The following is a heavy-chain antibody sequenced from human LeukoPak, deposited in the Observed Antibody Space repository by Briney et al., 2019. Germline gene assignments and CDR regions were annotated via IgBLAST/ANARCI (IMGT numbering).Heavy chain of an antibody. Sequence: PSETLSLTCTVSGGSTSSSSYYWSWIRQPPGKGLEWIGYIYYSGSTNYNPSLKSRVTISVDTSKNQFSLKLSSVTAADTAVYYCARDMKADGDGIDWYFDLWGRGTLVTVSS. CDR1: GGSTSSSSYY. V-gene: IGHV4-61*01. CDR2: IYYSGST. CDR3: ARDMKADGDGIDWYFDL. J-gene: IGHJ2*01. D-gene: IGHD4-17*01.